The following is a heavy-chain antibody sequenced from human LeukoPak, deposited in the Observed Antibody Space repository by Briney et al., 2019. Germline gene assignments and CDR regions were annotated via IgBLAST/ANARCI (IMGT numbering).Heavy chain of an antibody. V-gene: IGHV3-11*04. CDR3: ARDSGKDSSGWYHTKKSPPDYYMDV. CDR1: GFTFSDYY. J-gene: IGHJ6*03. Sequence: GGSLRLSCAASGFTFSDYYMSWIRQAPGKGLEWVSYISSSGSTIYYADSVKGRFTISRDNAKNSLYLQMNSLRAEDTAVYYCARDSGKDSSGWYHTKKSPPDYYMDVWGKGTTVTVSS. D-gene: IGHD6-19*01. CDR2: ISSSGSTI.